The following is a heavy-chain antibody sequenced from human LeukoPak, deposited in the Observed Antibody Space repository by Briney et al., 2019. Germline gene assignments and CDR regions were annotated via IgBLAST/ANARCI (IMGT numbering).Heavy chain of an antibody. CDR2: IYYGGSS. CDR3: ARLSVTGGYIYGFFDY. V-gene: IGHV4-59*08. J-gene: IGHJ4*02. CDR1: GGSIRGYY. D-gene: IGHD5-18*01. Sequence: PSETLSLTCTVSGGSIRGYYWIWIRQPPGKGLEWIAYIYYGGSSNYSPSLKSRVTISVDTSTNQLSLKLNSVTAADTAEYYCARLSVTGGYIYGFFDYWGRGSVVTVSS.